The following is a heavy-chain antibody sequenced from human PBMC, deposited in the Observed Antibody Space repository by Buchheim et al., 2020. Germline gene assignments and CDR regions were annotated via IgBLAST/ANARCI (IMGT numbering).Heavy chain of an antibody. V-gene: IGHV4-31*03. D-gene: IGHD1-7*01. Sequence: QVQLQESGPGLVKPSQTLSLTCTVSDGSISSGGYYWSWIRQHPGKGLEWIGYIYYSGSTYYNPSLKRRVTISVDTSKNQFSLRLSSVTAADTAVYYCAREVATGTTYNWFDPWGQGTL. J-gene: IGHJ5*02. CDR3: AREVATGTTYNWFDP. CDR2: IYYSGST. CDR1: DGSISSGGYY.